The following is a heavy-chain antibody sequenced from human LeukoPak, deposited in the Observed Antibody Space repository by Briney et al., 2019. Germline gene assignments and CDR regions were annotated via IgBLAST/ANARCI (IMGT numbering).Heavy chain of an antibody. CDR2: IGKSGGDT. CDR3: AKRGGESSGWGPFDY. Sequence: HSGGSLRLSCAASGFTFTTYAMCWVRQAPGKGLEWVSCIGKSGGDTVYADSVRGRFTVSRDTPRNTLFLEMNSLRAEDTAIYYCAKRGGESSGWGPFDYWGQGTLVTVSS. J-gene: IGHJ4*02. D-gene: IGHD6-19*01. CDR1: GFTFTTYA. V-gene: IGHV3-23*01.